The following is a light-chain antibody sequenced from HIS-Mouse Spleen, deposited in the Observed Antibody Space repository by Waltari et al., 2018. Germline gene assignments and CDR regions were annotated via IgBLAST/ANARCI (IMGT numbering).Light chain of an antibody. CDR3: CSYAGSSTYVV. J-gene: IGLJ2*01. CDR2: EGS. Sequence: QSALTQPASVSGSPGQSITIPCTGTSSDVGSYNLVSWYQQHPGKAPKPMIYEGSKRPSGVSNRFSGSKSANTASLTISGLQAEDEADYYCCSYAGSSTYVVFGGGTKLTVL. CDR1: SSDVGSYNL. V-gene: IGLV2-23*01.